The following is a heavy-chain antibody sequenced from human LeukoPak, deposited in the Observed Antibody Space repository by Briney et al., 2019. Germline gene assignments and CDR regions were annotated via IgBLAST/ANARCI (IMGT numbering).Heavy chain of an antibody. V-gene: IGHV1-18*01. CDR3: ARAAGLGVVPAAPDY. D-gene: IGHD2-2*01. Sequence: ASVKVSCKASGYTFTSYGISWVRQAPGQGLEWMGWISAYNGNTNYAQKLQGRVTMTTDTSTSTAYMELSSLRSEDTAVYYCARAAGLGVVPAAPDYWGQGTLVTVSS. CDR1: GYTFTSYG. J-gene: IGHJ4*02. CDR2: ISAYNGNT.